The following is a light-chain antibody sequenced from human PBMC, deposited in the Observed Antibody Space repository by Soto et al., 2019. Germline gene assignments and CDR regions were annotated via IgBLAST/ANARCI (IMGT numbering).Light chain of an antibody. CDR1: QSGISSY. V-gene: IGKV3-20*01. J-gene: IGKJ1*01. CDR2: GAS. CDR3: QQSGSSPAGT. Sequence: EIVLTQSPGTLSLSPGERATLSCRASQSGISSYLALYQQKPCQAPRLLIYGASSRATCIPDTFSGSGSGTYFTLTISRLEPEDFPVYYCQQSGSSPAGTFGQGTKVDIK.